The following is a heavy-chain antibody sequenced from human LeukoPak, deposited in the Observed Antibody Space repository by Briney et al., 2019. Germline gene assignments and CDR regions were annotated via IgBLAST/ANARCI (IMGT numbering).Heavy chain of an antibody. V-gene: IGHV3-74*01. J-gene: IGHJ4*02. D-gene: IGHD3-3*01. CDR3: ARTWSGYYPQYYFDY. Sequence: GGSLRLSCAASGFTFSSCWTHWVRQAPGKGLVWVSRINSDGSSTSYADSVKGRFTISRDNAKNTVYLQMNSLRAEDTAVYYCARTWSGYYPQYYFDYWGQGTLVTVSS. CDR1: GFTFSSCW. CDR2: INSDGSST.